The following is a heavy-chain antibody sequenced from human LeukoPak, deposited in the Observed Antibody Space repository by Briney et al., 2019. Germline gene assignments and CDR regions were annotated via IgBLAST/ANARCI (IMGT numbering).Heavy chain of an antibody. CDR1: GYSFTSYW. CDR3: AGRSSGLTSNY. D-gene: IGHD6-19*01. Sequence: GESLKISCKGSGYSFTSYWIARVRPMPGEDPEWVGIIYASDSETRHSPSYQGQANISANKSSITAYMQWNSITASDTAMYYCAGRSSGLTSNYWGQGALVTVSS. CDR2: IYASDSET. V-gene: IGHV5-51*01. J-gene: IGHJ4*02.